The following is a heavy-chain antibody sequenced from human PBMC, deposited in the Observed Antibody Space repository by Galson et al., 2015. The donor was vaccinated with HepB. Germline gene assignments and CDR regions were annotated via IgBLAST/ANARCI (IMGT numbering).Heavy chain of an antibody. CDR1: GYTVTSYY. CDR3: ARNRRPVAVAGDFDY. CDR2: INPSGGST. J-gene: IGHJ4*02. D-gene: IGHD6-19*01. V-gene: IGHV1-46*01. Sequence: SVKVSCKASGYTVTSYYMHWVRQAPGQGLEWMGIINPSGGSTTYAQKFQGRVTMTRDTSTSTVYMELSSLRSEDTAVYYCARNRRPVAVAGDFDYWGQGTLVTVSS.